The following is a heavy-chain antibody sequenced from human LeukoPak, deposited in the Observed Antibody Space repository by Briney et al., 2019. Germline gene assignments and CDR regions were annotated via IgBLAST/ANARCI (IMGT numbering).Heavy chain of an antibody. CDR3: ARDYSYGSYYYYYYMDV. CDR2: IYYSGST. CDR1: GGSISSSSYY. D-gene: IGHD5-18*01. J-gene: IGHJ6*03. Sequence: SETLSLTCTVSGGSISSSSYYWGWIRQPPGKGLEWIGIIYYSGSTYYTPSLKSPVTISVDKSKNQFYLKLSSVTAADTAVYYCARDYSYGSYYYYYYMDVWGKGTTVTVSS. V-gene: IGHV4-39*07.